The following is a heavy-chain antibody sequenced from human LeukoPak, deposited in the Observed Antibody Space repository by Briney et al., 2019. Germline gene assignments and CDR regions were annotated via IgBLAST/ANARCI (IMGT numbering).Heavy chain of an antibody. CDR1: GGSTSTYY. CDR2: IHNSGST. CDR3: ARRVVTLASYYFYMDV. D-gene: IGHD3-22*01. J-gene: IGHJ6*03. Sequence: SETLSLTCTGSGGSTSTYYWSWIRQPPGKGLEWIGYIHNSGSTNYNPSLKSRVTISVDTSKNQFSLKLSSVTAADTAVYYCARRVVTLASYYFYMDVWGKGTTVSVSS. V-gene: IGHV4-59*01.